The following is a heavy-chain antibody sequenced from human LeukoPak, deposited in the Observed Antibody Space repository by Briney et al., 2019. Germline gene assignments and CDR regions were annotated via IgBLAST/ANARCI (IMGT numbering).Heavy chain of an antibody. J-gene: IGHJ4*02. V-gene: IGHV3-33*03. CDR1: GFTFSNYG. CDR3: ATDLQSFDY. CDR2: IWYDGSEK. Sequence: PGRALRLSCAASGFTFSNYGMHWVRQAPGKGLEWVAVIWYDGSEKYYVDSVKGRFTISRDNANNSLYLQMNTLRAEDTAVYYCATDLQSFDYWGQGTLVTVSS.